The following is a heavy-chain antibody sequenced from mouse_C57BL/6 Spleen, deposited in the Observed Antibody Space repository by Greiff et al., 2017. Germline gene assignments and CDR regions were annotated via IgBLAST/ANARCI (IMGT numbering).Heavy chain of an antibody. Sequence: QVQLQQPGAELVKPGASVKLSCKASGYTFTSYWMHWVKQRPGQGLEWIGMIHPNSGSTNYNEKFKSKATLTVDKSSSTAYMKLSSLTSEDSAVYYCASLFITTVVATWNYEVWGTGATVTVSS. J-gene: IGHJ1*03. V-gene: IGHV1-64*01. CDR1: GYTFTSYW. D-gene: IGHD1-1*01. CDR3: ASLFITTVVATWNYEV. CDR2: IHPNSGST.